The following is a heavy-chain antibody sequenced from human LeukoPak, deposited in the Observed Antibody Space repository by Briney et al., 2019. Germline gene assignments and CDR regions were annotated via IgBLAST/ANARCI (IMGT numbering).Heavy chain of an antibody. Sequence: GGSLRLSCAASGFTFSNYGMHWVRQAPGKGLEWVGFIRYDGRNKYYADFVKGRFTISRDNSKNTLYLQMNSLRAEDTAVYYCARRVYSSSWYQDYYYYYMDVWGKGTTVTVSS. CDR2: IRYDGRNK. V-gene: IGHV3-30*02. D-gene: IGHD6-13*01. CDR3: ARRVYSSSWYQDYYYYYMDV. CDR1: GFTFSNYG. J-gene: IGHJ6*03.